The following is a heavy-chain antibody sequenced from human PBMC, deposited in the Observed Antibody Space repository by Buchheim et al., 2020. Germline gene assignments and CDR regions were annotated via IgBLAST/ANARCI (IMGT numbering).Heavy chain of an antibody. CDR2: ISSDGHNQ. CDR3: VRDETYSSGWYAVGL. D-gene: IGHD6-19*01. J-gene: IGHJ1*01. CDR1: GFTFSIYG. V-gene: IGHV3-30*03. Sequence: QVQLVESGGGVVQPGRSLRLSCVGSGFTFSIYGIHWVRRAPGKGLEWVSAISSDGHNQYYVASVKGRFTISRDDSKQTQYFQMNSLRDEDTAVYYCVRDETYSSGWYAVGLWGQGTL.